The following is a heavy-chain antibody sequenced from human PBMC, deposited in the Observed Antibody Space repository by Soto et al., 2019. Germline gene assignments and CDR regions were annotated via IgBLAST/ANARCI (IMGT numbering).Heavy chain of an antibody. J-gene: IGHJ3*02. Sequence: SETLSLTCTVSGGSISSYYWSWIRQPPGKGLEWIGYIYYSGSTNYNPSLKSRVTISVDTSKNQFSLKLSSVTAADTAVYYCARLYSSSYIGAFDIWGQGTMVTVSS. CDR3: ARLYSSSYIGAFDI. D-gene: IGHD6-6*01. V-gene: IGHV4-59*01. CDR2: IYYSGST. CDR1: GGSISSYY.